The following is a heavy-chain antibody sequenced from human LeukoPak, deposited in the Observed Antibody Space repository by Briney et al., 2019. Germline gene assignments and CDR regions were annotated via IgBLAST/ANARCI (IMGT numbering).Heavy chain of an antibody. CDR2: IIPILGIA. CDR3: ARESLRWSKGNYYGMDV. Sequence: GASVKVSCKASGGTISSYAISWVRQAPGQGLEWMGRIIPILGIANYAQKFQGRVTITADKSTSTAYMELSSLRSEDTAVYYCARESLRWSKGNYYGMDVRGQGTTVTVSS. V-gene: IGHV1-69*04. J-gene: IGHJ6*02. D-gene: IGHD2-15*01. CDR1: GGTISSYA.